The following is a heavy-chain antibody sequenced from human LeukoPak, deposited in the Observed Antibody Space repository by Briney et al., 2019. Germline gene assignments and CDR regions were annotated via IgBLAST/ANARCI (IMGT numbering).Heavy chain of an antibody. J-gene: IGHJ4*02. Sequence: ASVKVSCKTSGYTFTGYYIHWVRQAPGQGLEWMGWINVNSGGTIYAQKFQGRVTMTRDTSISTAYMELSRLTSDDTAVYYCTREDYWGQGTLVTVSS. CDR3: TREDY. V-gene: IGHV1-2*02. CDR1: GYTFTGYY. CDR2: INVNSGGT.